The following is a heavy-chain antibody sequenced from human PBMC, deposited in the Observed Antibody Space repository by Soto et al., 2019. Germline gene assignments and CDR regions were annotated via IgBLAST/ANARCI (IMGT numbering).Heavy chain of an antibody. CDR3: ARGPDFWSGSSGDRTFDY. V-gene: IGHV3-33*01. CDR1: GFTFSSYG. Sequence: QVQLVESGGGVVQPGRSLRLSCAASGFTFSSYGMHWVRQAPGKGLEWVAVIWYDGSNKYYADSVKGRFTISRDNSKNTLYLQMNSLRAEDTAVYYCARGPDFWSGSSGDRTFDYWGQGTLVTVSS. J-gene: IGHJ4*02. D-gene: IGHD3-3*01. CDR2: IWYDGSNK.